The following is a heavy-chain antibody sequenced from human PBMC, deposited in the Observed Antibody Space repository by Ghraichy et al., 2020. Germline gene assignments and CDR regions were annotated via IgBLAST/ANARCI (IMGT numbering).Heavy chain of an antibody. J-gene: IGHJ3*02. Sequence: GGSLRLSCAASGFTFSSYWMHWVRQAPGKGLVWVSRINSDGSSTSYADSVKGRFTISRDNAKNTLYLQMNSLRAEDTAVYYCASLACSSTSCYYGAFDIWGQGTMVTVSS. CDR3: ASLACSSTSCYYGAFDI. CDR2: INSDGSST. V-gene: IGHV3-74*01. D-gene: IGHD2-2*01. CDR1: GFTFSSYW.